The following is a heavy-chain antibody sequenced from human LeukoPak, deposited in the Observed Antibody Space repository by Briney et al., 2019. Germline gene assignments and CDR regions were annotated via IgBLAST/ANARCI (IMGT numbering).Heavy chain of an antibody. Sequence: GGSLRLSCAASGFTFRNYAMYWVRQAPGKGLEWVAFTNYDGSDRCYADSVKGRFTVSRDNPKNTLYLQMNSLRTEDTAVYYCAKDLSDRYSLEYRGQGTMVTVPS. CDR3: AKDLSDRYSLEY. CDR1: GFTFRNYA. J-gene: IGHJ4*02. V-gene: IGHV3-30*02. D-gene: IGHD2-15*01. CDR2: TNYDGSDR.